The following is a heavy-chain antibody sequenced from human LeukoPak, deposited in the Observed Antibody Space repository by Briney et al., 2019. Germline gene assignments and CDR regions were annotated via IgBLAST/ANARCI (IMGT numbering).Heavy chain of an antibody. D-gene: IGHD3-3*01. V-gene: IGHV3-30*02. CDR3: AKTSLSDPSGHYYYMDV. Sequence: ARGSLRPSCAASGFTFGNVGMQWVRQAPGKGLGWAAVIRFDGTSKFYADSVKARFTISRDNSQNTVSLQLNNLRIEDTALYYCAKTSLSDPSGHYYYMDVWGKGTTVTVSS. CDR1: GFTFGNVG. J-gene: IGHJ6*03. CDR2: IRFDGTSK.